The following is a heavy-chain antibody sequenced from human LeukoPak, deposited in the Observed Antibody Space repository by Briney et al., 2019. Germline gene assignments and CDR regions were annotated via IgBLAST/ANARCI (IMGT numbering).Heavy chain of an antibody. D-gene: IGHD6-19*01. V-gene: IGHV4-59*12. CDR1: GGSISTYY. CDR2: IYYSGST. CDR3: ASVVAGTTPYFDY. Sequence: SETLSLTCTVSGGSISTYYWSWIRQPPGKGLEWIGYIYYSGSTNYNPSLKSRVTISVDTSKNQFSLNLISVTAADTAMYHCASVVAGTTPYFDYWGQGTLVTVSS. J-gene: IGHJ4*02.